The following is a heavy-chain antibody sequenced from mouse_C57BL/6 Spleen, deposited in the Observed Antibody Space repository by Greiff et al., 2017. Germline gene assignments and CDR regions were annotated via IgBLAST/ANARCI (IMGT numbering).Heavy chain of an antibody. V-gene: IGHV6-6*01. D-gene: IGHD1-1*01. Sequence: EVQLVESGGGLVQPGGSMKLSCAASGFTFSDAWMDWVRQSPEKGLEWVAEIRNKANNHATYYAESVKGRFTISRDDSKSSVYLQMNSLRAEDTGIYYCTRLITTVVANYAMDYWGQGTSVTVSS. CDR3: TRLITTVVANYAMDY. J-gene: IGHJ4*01. CDR1: GFTFSDAW. CDR2: IRNKANNHAT.